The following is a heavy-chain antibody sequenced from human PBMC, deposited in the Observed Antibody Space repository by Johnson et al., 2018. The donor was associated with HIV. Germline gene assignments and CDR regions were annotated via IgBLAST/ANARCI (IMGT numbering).Heavy chain of an antibody. J-gene: IGHJ3*02. D-gene: IGHD3-10*01. CDR3: ARVQLLADDVFNI. CDR1: GFTFSTNW. V-gene: IGHV3-74*03. Sequence: VQLVESGGDLVQPGGSLRLSCVGSGFTFSTNWMHWVRQAPGKRLAWVARISDDGNDISYADSVKGRFTISRDNAKNTLYLLMDSLGAEDTAMYYCARVQLLADDVFNIWGQGTMVTVSS. CDR2: ISDDGNDI.